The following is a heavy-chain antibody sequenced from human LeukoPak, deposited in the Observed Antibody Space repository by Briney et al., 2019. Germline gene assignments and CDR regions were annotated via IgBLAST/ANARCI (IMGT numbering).Heavy chain of an antibody. CDR1: RDTFTGYY. V-gene: IGHV1-2*02. Sequence: ASVKVSCKASRDTFTGYYIHWVRQAPGQGLEWMGWINPNSGDTKSAQKFQGRVTMTRDTSMSAAYMEISRLTYDDTAVYYCGRGIQSFDPWGQGTLVTVSS. CDR3: GRGIQSFDP. CDR2: INPNSGDT. J-gene: IGHJ5*02.